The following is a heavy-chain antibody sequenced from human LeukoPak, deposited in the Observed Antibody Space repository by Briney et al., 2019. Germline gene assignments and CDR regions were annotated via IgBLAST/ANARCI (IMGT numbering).Heavy chain of an antibody. CDR3: ARGYLAAAGKSSFDY. CDR2: INHSGST. Sequence: SETLSLTCAVYGGSFGGYYWSWIRQPPGKGLEWIGEINHSGSTNYNPSLKSRVTISVDTSKNQFSLKLSSVTAADTAVYYCARGYLAAAGKSSFDYWGQGTLVTVSS. J-gene: IGHJ4*02. CDR1: GGSFGGYY. D-gene: IGHD6-13*01. V-gene: IGHV4-34*01.